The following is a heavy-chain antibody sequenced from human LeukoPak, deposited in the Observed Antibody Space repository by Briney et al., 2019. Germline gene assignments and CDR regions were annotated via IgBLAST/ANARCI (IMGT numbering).Heavy chain of an antibody. CDR1: GFTFSRSA. V-gene: IGHV3-23*01. CDR3: AKTRSSSSHYFYFLDV. CDR2: LSGTRDSRGA. D-gene: IGHD6-6*01. J-gene: IGHJ6*03. Sequence: PGGSLRLSCAASGFTFSRSAMTWVRQAPGKGLEWVASLSGTRDSRGAIYADSGKGRFTIARDDSKRTLLLPMNRLTAEDTAIYYCAKTRSSSSHYFYFLDVWAKGVTVTVSS.